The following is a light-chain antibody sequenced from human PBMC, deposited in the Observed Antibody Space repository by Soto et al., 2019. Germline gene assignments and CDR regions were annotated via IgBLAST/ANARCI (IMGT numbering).Light chain of an antibody. CDR3: QQYDNLPPFT. J-gene: IGKJ3*01. V-gene: IGKV1-33*01. Sequence: EIQITQSPSYLSESVGDRVTITCQASQDISSFLNWYQQKPGKAPKLLIYDASNLETGVPSRFSGSVSGTGFTFTITGLQPEDIATYYCQQYDNLPPFTFGPGTKVDIK. CDR1: QDISSF. CDR2: DAS.